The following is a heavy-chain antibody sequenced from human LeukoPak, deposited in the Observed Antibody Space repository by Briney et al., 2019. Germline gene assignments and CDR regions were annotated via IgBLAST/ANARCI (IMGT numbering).Heavy chain of an antibody. CDR2: ISAYNGNT. Sequence: ASVKVSCKASGYTFTSYGISWVRQAPGQGLEWMGWISAYNGNTNYAQKLQGRVTMTTDTSTSTAYMEPRSLRSDDTAVYYCARGGMVRGGDNYYYYYMDVWGKGTTVTVSS. CDR1: GYTFTSYG. J-gene: IGHJ6*03. V-gene: IGHV1-18*01. D-gene: IGHD3-10*01. CDR3: ARGGMVRGGDNYYYYYMDV.